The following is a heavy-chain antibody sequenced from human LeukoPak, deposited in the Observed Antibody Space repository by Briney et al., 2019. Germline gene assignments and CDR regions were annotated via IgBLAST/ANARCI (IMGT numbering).Heavy chain of an antibody. D-gene: IGHD3-16*01. CDR1: GFTFSSYG. CDR2: ITGSGDSA. CDR3: AKGTTDYDASDPLDF. V-gene: IGHV3-23*01. Sequence: PGGSLRLSCAASGFTFSSYGTSWVRQAPGKGLEWVSAITGSGDSAYYSDSVKGRFTISRDQSKSTVYLQMTSLRAEDTAVFYCAKGTTDYDASDPLDFWGQGTLVTVSS. J-gene: IGHJ4*02.